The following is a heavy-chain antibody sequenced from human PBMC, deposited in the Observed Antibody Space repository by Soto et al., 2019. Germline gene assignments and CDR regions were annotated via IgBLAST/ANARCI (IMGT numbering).Heavy chain of an antibody. CDR2: IWYDGKNR. J-gene: IGHJ4*02. V-gene: IGHV3-33*01. CDR3: ARDSVGGGTVVALIDY. CDR1: GFSFNNFA. Sequence: VELVESGGGVVQPGTSLRLSCEASGFSFNNFAMHWVRQAPGKGLEWLAAIWYDGKNRKYADSVRGRFSISRDNSDNNLFLQMHSVTAEDTAVYYCARDSVGGGTVVALIDYWGQGTLVSVSS. D-gene: IGHD2-21*01.